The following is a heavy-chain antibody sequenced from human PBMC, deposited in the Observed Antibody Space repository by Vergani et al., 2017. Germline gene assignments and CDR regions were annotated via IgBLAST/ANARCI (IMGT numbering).Heavy chain of an antibody. CDR3: ATPQTVTTSGMEV. J-gene: IGHJ6*02. V-gene: IGHV1-69-2*01. D-gene: IGHD4-17*01. CDR1: VYTFTDHY. CDR2: VAPEDGET. Sequence: EVQLVQSGAEVKKTGATMKISCKVSVYTFTDHYMHWVKQAPGKGLVWMGFVAPEDGETIYAEKFKGRVTIAADTSTDTAHLELSSLRSEDTAVYYCATPQTVTTSGMEVWGQGTTVIVSS.